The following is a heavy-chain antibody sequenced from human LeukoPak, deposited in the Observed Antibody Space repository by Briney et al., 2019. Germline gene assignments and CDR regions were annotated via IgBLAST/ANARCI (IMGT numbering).Heavy chain of an antibody. Sequence: GGSLRLSCAASGFTFSDYYMSWVRQAPGKGLEWDSYISSSGSTIYYTDSVKGRFTISRDNAKNSLYLQMNSLRAEDTAVYYCARSQYSSSSRSRNFDYWGQGTLVTVSS. J-gene: IGHJ4*02. CDR3: ARSQYSSSSRSRNFDY. D-gene: IGHD6-6*01. CDR1: GFTFSDYY. CDR2: ISSSGSTI. V-gene: IGHV3-11*01.